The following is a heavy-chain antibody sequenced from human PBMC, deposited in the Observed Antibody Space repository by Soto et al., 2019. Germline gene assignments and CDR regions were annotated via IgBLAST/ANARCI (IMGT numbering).Heavy chain of an antibody. CDR1: GYTFISYG. CDR3: ARDLNAKTYYFGSGNYVF. J-gene: IGHJ4*01. Sequence: QVQLMQSGTEVKKPGASVKVSCKASGYTFISYGISWVRQAPGQGLEWMGWITDYNGNTNYAQKFQGRVTMTIDTSTSTAYMELRSLRSDDTAMYYCARDLNAKTYYFGSGNYVFWGHGTLVTVSS. V-gene: IGHV1-18*01. D-gene: IGHD3-10*01. CDR2: ITDYNGNT.